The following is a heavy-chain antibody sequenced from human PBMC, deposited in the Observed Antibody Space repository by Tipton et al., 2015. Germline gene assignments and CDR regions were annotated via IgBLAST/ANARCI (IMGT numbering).Heavy chain of an antibody. J-gene: IGHJ5*02. CDR2: VYFTGTT. Sequence: TLSLTCNVSGGSISSYFWSWIRQSPGMGLEWIGYVYFTGTTNYNPSFKSRVTMSIDTSNNEFSLKLRSVTAADTAVYYCAREAIFGVAYWFDPWGPGTLVTASS. CDR3: AREAIFGVAYWFDP. CDR1: GGSISSYF. V-gene: IGHV4-59*01. D-gene: IGHD3-3*01.